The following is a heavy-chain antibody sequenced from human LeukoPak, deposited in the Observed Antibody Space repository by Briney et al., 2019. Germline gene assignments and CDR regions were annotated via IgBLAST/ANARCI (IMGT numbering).Heavy chain of an antibody. CDR1: GDSISTGGKY. CDR3: ARAEDY. CDR2: IHHTGST. J-gene: IGHJ4*02. V-gene: IGHV4-31*03. Sequence: SQTLSLTCTLSGDSISTGGKYWTWIRQSPGKGLEWIGYIHHTGSTYFNPSLKGRVTLSVDTSENHFSLKLTSATAADTAIYYCARAEDYWGQGTLVTVSS.